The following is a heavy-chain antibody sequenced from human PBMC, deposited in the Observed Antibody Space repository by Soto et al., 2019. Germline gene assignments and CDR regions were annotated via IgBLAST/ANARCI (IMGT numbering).Heavy chain of an antibody. D-gene: IGHD2-21*02. CDR3: ARGAGGNFYFDY. CDR1: GGSINRGGYY. CDR2: VYYSGST. Sequence: QVQLQESGPGLGKPSQTLSLTCTVSGGSINRGGYYWTWIRQHPGKGLEWIGSVYYSGSTNYNPSLKSRVTISVDTSKIQFSLKLSSVSAADTAVYYCARGAGGNFYFDYWGQGTLVTVSS. J-gene: IGHJ4*02. V-gene: IGHV4-31*03.